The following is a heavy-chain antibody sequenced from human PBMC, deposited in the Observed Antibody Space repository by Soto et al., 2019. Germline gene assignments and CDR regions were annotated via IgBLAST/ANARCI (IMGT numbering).Heavy chain of an antibody. D-gene: IGHD3-3*02. V-gene: IGHV1-18*01. CDR1: GYAFTSYG. CDR3: ARDSKQLAPFDY. CDR2: ISAYNGNT. Sequence: ASVKVSCKASGYAFTSYGISWVRQAPGQGLEWMGWISAYNGNTNYAQKLQGRVTMTTGTSTSTAYMELRSLRSDDTAVYYCARDSKQLAPFDYWGQGTLVTVSS. J-gene: IGHJ4*02.